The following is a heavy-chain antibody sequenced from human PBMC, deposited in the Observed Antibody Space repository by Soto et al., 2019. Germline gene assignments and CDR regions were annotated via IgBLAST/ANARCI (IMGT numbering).Heavy chain of an antibody. CDR3: AREDVLRFLETTGYGMDV. D-gene: IGHD3-3*01. V-gene: IGHV1-3*05. J-gene: IGHJ6*02. Sequence: QVQLVQSGAEEKKPGASVKVSCKASGYTFTSYAMHWVRQAPGQRLEWMGWINAGNGNTKYSQKFQGRVTITRDTSASTAYMELSSLRSEDTAVYYCAREDVLRFLETTGYGMDVWGQGTTVTVSS. CDR2: INAGNGNT. CDR1: GYTFTSYA.